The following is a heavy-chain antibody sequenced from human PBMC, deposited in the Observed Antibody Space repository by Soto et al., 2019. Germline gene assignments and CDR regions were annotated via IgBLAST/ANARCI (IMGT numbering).Heavy chain of an antibody. CDR3: ATRDSGRCY. J-gene: IGHJ4*02. CDR1: GVSISSHDW. CDR2: SHESGNT. Sequence: QVQLQESGPGLVKPSGTLSLTCAVSGVSISSHDWWTWVRQPPGKGLEGIGESHESGNTNYNSSLESRGTISLDKSKNQFSLKLTSVTVADTSVYYRATRDSGRCYWGQGTLVTVSS. V-gene: IGHV4-4*02. D-gene: IGHD5-12*01.